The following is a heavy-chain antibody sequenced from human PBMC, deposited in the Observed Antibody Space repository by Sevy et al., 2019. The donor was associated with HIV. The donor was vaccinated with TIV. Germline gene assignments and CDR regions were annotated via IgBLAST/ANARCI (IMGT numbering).Heavy chain of an antibody. CDR1: GFSFSIYS. Sequence: GGSLRLSCAASGFSFSIYSMNWVRQAPGRGLERVSYMSNTGSTIHYADSVKGRFTISRDNAKNSLYLQINSLRAEDTAVYYCASQRGGYERLYYFDYWGQGTLVPVSS. CDR3: ASQRGGYERLYYFDY. J-gene: IGHJ4*02. CDR2: MSNTGSTI. D-gene: IGHD5-12*01. V-gene: IGHV3-48*01.